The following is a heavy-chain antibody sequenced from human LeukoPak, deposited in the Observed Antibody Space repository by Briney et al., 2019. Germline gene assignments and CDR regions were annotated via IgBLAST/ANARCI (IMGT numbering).Heavy chain of an antibody. J-gene: IGHJ5*02. Sequence: SETLSLTCTVSGGSISSSSYYWGWIRQPPGKGLEWIGSIYYSGSTYYNPSLKSRVTISVDTSKNQFSLKLSSVTAADTAVYYCASRSLDIVVVPAAPFDPWGQGTLVTISS. CDR1: GGSISSSSYY. CDR2: IYYSGST. CDR3: ASRSLDIVVVPAAPFDP. D-gene: IGHD2-2*03. V-gene: IGHV4-39*01.